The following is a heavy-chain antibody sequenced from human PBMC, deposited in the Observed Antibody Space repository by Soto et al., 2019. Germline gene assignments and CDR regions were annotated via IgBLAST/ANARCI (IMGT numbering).Heavy chain of an antibody. CDR3: ARIPTPTLQLVLGTWFDP. CDR1: GFTFSSYS. D-gene: IGHD6-6*01. V-gene: IGHV3-48*01. J-gene: IGHJ5*02. Sequence: GGSLRLSCAASGFTFSSYSMNWVRQAPGKGLEWVSYISSSSSTIYYADSVKGRFTISRDNAKNSLYLQMNSLRAEDTAVYYCARIPTPTLQLVLGTWFDPWGQGTLVTVSS. CDR2: ISSSSSTI.